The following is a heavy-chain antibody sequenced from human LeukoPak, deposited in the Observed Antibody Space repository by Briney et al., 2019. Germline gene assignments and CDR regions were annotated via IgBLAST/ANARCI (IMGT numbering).Heavy chain of an antibody. J-gene: IGHJ4*02. CDR2: IYYSGSI. V-gene: IGHV4-39*01. CDR1: GGSISSSSYY. D-gene: IGHD3-10*01. Sequence: KASETLSLTCTVSGGSISSSSYYWGWIRQPPGKGLEWIGSIYYSGSIYYNPSLKSRVTISVDTSKNQFSLKLSSVTAADTAVYYCARHSRGEGTPSDYWGQGTLVTVSS. CDR3: ARHSRGEGTPSDY.